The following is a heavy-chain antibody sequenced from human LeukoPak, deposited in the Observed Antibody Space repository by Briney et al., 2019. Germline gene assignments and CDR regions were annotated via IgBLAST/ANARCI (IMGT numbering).Heavy chain of an antibody. J-gene: IGHJ4*02. Sequence: SETLSLTCTVSGVSLRSYYWSWIRQPPGKGLEWIGYVFSSGSTDYNPSLKSRVTMSVVTSRNQFSLSLRSVTAADTAVYYCTRGGWLRFDYWGQGILVTVSS. D-gene: IGHD5-12*01. V-gene: IGHV4-59*01. CDR2: VFSSGST. CDR1: GVSLRSYY. CDR3: TRGGWLRFDY.